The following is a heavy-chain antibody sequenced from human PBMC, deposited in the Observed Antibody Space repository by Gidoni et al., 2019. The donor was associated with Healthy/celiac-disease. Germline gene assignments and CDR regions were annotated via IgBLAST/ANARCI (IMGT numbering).Heavy chain of an antibody. Sequence: QVQLQESGPGLVKPSETLSLPCTVSGGSISSYYWSWIRQPAGKGLEWIGRIYTSGSTNYNPSLKSRVTMSVDTSKNQFSLKLSSVTAADTAVYYCARDSRPDSGYYSSYYFDYWGQGTLVTVSS. J-gene: IGHJ4*02. V-gene: IGHV4-4*07. CDR2: IYTSGST. CDR1: GGSISSYY. CDR3: ARDSRPDSGYYSSYYFDY. D-gene: IGHD3-22*01.